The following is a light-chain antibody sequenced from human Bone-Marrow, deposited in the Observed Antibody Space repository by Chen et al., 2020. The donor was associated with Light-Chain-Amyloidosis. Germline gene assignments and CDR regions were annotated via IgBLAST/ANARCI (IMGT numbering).Light chain of an antibody. CDR2: DDS. CDR3: QVWDRSSDRPV. J-gene: IGLJ3*02. CDR1: NIGSTS. Sequence: SYVLTQPSSVSVAPGQTATIACGGNNIGSTSVYWYQQTPGQAPLLVVHDDSDRPSGIPERLSGSNSGNTATLTISRVEAGDEADYYCQVWDRSSDRPVFGGGTKLTVL. V-gene: IGLV3-21*02.